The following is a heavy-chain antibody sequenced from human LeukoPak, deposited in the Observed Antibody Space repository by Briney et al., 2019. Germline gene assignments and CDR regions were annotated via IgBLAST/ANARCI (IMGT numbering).Heavy chain of an antibody. D-gene: IGHD2-15*01. V-gene: IGHV4-39*07. CDR2: IYYSGST. CDR3: AKVMPPGRILFYSYYMDV. CDR1: GGSISSSSYY. J-gene: IGHJ6*03. Sequence: PSETLSLTCTVSGGSISSSSYYWGWIRQPPGKGLEWIGSIYYSGSTYYNPSLKSRVTISVDTSKNQFSLKLSSVTAADTAVYYCAKVMPPGRILFYSYYMDVWGRGTTVTVSS.